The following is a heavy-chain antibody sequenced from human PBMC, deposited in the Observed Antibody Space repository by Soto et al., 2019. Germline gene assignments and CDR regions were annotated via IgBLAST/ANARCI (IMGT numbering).Heavy chain of an antibody. D-gene: IGHD3-3*01. CDR3: ARDSYYDFWSGYYHWFDP. V-gene: IGHV4-59*01. J-gene: IGHJ5*02. CDR2: IYYSGST. CDR1: GGSISSYY. Sequence: SETLSLTCTVSGGSISSYYWSWIRQPAGKGLEWIGYIYYSGSTNYNPSLKSRVTISVDTSKNQFSLKLSSVTAADTAVYYCARDSYYDFWSGYYHWFDPWGQGTLVTVSS.